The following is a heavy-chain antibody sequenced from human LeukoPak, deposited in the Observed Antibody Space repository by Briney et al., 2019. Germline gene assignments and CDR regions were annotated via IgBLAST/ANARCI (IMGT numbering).Heavy chain of an antibody. CDR1: GFTFSSYG. V-gene: IGHV3-21*04. D-gene: IGHD6-13*01. Sequence: GGSLRLSCAASGFTFSSYGMNWAHHAPGKGLEWVSSISSSSSYIYYADSVKGRYTISRDNDKNSLYLQMNSLRAEDTALYYCAKDNQGELVAAALVHWGQGTMVTVSS. CDR3: AKDNQGELVAAALVH. J-gene: IGHJ3*01. CDR2: ISSSSSYI.